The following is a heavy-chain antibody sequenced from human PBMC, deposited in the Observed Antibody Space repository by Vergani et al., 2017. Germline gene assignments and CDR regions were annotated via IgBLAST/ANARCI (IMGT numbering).Heavy chain of an antibody. V-gene: IGHV3-30*18. CDR1: GFTFSSYG. D-gene: IGHD3-16*02. CDR2: ISYDGSNK. CDR3: AKVGEYVWGSYRVYYFDY. Sequence: QVQLVESGGGLVKPGGSLRLSCAASGFTFSSYGMHWVRQAPGKGLEWVAVISYDGSNKYYADSVKGRFTISRDNSKNTLYLQMNSLIAEDTAVYYCAKVGEYVWGSYRVYYFDYWGQGTLVTVSS. J-gene: IGHJ4*02.